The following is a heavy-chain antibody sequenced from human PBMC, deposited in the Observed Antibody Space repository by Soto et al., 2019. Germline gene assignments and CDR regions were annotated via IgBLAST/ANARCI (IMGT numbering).Heavy chain of an antibody. CDR1: GGSFRNYY. D-gene: IGHD1-26*01. CDR3: TPAELFPRSWFDP. J-gene: IGHJ5*02. Sequence: PSVTLSLTCGVYGGSFRNYYWTWVRQPPGKGLEWIGEVNHSGEATYNPSLQSRITISLDTSNNQFSLKMTSVTAAVTAMHFRTPAELFPRSWFDPWSQGTRDSVSS. CDR2: VNHSGEA. V-gene: IGHV4-34*01.